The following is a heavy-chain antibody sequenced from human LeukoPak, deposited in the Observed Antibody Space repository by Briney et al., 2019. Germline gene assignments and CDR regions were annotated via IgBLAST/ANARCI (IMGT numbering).Heavy chain of an antibody. CDR3: ARHSSSSGYYYYMDV. V-gene: IGHV4-59*08. D-gene: IGHD6-6*01. Sequence: SETLSLTCTVSGGSISSYYWSWIRQPPGKGLEWIGYIYYSGSTNYNPSLKSRVTISVDTSKNQFSLKLSSVTAADTAVYYCARHSSSSGYYYYMDVWGKGTTVTVSS. J-gene: IGHJ6*03. CDR2: IYYSGST. CDR1: GGSISSYY.